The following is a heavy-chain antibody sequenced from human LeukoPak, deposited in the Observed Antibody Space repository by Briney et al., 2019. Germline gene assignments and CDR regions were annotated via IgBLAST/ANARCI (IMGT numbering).Heavy chain of an antibody. D-gene: IGHD3-10*01. CDR3: AKAESDGSGSL. CDR2: IPNTGDST. CDR1: GFTFRNYA. V-gene: IGHV3-23*01. Sequence: GGSLRLSCAASGFTFRNYAMSWVRQAPGKGLEWVSGIPNTGDSTYYADSVKGRFTISRDNSKNTLFLQMNSLRAEDTAVYYCAKAESDGSGSLWGQGTLVSVSS. J-gene: IGHJ4*02.